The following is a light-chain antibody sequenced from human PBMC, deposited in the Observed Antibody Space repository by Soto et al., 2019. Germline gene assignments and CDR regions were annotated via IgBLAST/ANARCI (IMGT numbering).Light chain of an antibody. Sequence: DIQMTQSPSSLSASVGDRVTITCRASQTISSHLNWYQHKPGKAPKVLIYAASSLQGGVPSRFSGSGSGTDFTLTIESLQPEDFAAYYCQQSYSTPFTFGLGTKVDIK. CDR2: AAS. J-gene: IGKJ3*01. V-gene: IGKV1-39*01. CDR3: QQSYSTPFT. CDR1: QTISSH.